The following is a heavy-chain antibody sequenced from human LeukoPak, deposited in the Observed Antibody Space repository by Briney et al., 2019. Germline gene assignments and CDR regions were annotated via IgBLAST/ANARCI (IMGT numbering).Heavy chain of an antibody. CDR2: IWYDGSNK. Sequence: GGSLRLSCAASGFTFSSYGMHWVRQAPGKGLEWVAVIWYDGSNKYYADSVKGRFTISRDNSKNTLYLQMNSLRAEDTAVYYCARESLSRGGAFDTWGQGTMVTVSS. V-gene: IGHV3-33*01. J-gene: IGHJ3*02. CDR3: ARESLSRGGAFDT. CDR1: GFTFSSYG. D-gene: IGHD2-2*01.